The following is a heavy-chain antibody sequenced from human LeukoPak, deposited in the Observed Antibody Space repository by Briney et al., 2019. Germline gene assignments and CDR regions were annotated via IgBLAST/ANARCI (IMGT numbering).Heavy chain of an antibody. J-gene: IGHJ4*02. V-gene: IGHV1-69*13. CDR1: GYTLTELS. Sequence: ASVKVSCKVSGYTLTELSMHWVRQAPGQGLEWMGGIIPIFGTANYAQKFQGRVTITADESTSTAYMELSSLRSEDTAVYYCAREDSSGPPNWGQGTLVTVSS. CDR3: AREDSSGPPN. D-gene: IGHD6-19*01. CDR2: IIPIFGTA.